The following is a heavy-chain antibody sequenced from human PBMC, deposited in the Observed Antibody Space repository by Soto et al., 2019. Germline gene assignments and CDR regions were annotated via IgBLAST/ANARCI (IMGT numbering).Heavy chain of an antibody. CDR3: ARDTESNRYND. Sequence: GASGKVSCKTSGYTFSTSGISWVRQAPGQGLEWVGWIRPDNGNRKPAQRLQGRVTLTTDTSASTAYMELRSLTSDDTAMYYCARDTESNRYNDWGQGTLVTVSS. CDR1: GYTFSTSG. V-gene: IGHV1-18*01. CDR2: IRPDNGNR. J-gene: IGHJ1*01. D-gene: IGHD1-20*01.